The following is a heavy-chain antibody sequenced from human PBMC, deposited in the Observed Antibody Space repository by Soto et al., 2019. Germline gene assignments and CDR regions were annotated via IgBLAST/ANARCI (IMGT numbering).Heavy chain of an antibody. CDR2: ISYDGSNK. CDR1: GFTFSSYG. V-gene: IGHV3-30*18. Sequence: GGSLRLSCASSGFTFSSYGMHWVRQAPGKGLEWVAVISYDGSNKYYADSVKGRFTISRDNSKNTLYLQMNSLRAEDTAVYYCAKDMVWRYCISTSCHPGGHDPWGQGTPVTVSS. D-gene: IGHD2-2*01. J-gene: IGHJ5*02. CDR3: AKDMVWRYCISTSCHPGGHDP.